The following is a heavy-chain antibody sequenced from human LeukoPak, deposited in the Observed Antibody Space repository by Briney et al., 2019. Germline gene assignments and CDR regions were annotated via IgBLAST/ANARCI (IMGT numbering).Heavy chain of an antibody. CDR3: AKDRESTYGLGAFDM. V-gene: IGHV3-23*01. J-gene: IGHJ3*02. CDR2: ISSSGVST. CDR1: GLTFSNYA. Sequence: GGSRRLSCAASGLTFSNYAMIWVRQAPGKGLDWVSTISSSGVSTYYADSVKGRFTISRDNSKNTLYLQMNSLRAEDTALYYCAKDRESTYGLGAFDMWGQGTMVTVSS. D-gene: IGHD3-10*01.